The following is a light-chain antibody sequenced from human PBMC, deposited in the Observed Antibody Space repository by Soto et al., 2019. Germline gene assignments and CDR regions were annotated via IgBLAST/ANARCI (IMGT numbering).Light chain of an antibody. J-gene: IGKJ1*01. CDR2: GAS. V-gene: IGKV3-20*01. CDR1: QSVSSSY. CDR3: QQYGSPLWT. Sequence: EIVLTQSPGTLSLSPGERATLSCRASQSVSSSYLAWYQQKPGQAPRLLLYGASSRATGIPDRVSGSGSGTDFTVTISRLEPEDLAVYDCQQYGSPLWTFGQGAKVVIK.